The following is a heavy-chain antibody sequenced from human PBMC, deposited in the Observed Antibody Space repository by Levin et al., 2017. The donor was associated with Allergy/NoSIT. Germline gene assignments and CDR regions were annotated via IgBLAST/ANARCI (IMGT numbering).Heavy chain of an antibody. J-gene: IGHJ6*02. CDR3: ARDRWEGAAAYDYYGMDV. CDR2: VSTTSSTI. V-gene: IGHV3-48*04. CDR1: GFTFSSYS. Sequence: GESLKISCAASGFTFSSYSMNWVRQAPGKGLEWVSYVSTTSSTIYYADSVWGRFTISRDNAKNSLYLQMNSLRAEDTAVYYCARDRWEGAAAYDYYGMDVWGQGTTVTVSS. D-gene: IGHD1-26*01.